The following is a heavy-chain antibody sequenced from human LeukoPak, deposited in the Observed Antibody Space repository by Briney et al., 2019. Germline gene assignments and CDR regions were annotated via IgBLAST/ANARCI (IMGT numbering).Heavy chain of an antibody. V-gene: IGHV4-31*03. J-gene: IGHJ4*02. CDR1: GGSISSGGYY. CDR2: IYYSGST. Sequence: SETLSLTCTVSGGSISSGGYYWSWIRQHPGKGLEWIGYIYYSGSTYCNPSLKSRVTISVDTSKNQFSLKLSSVTAADTAVYYCARGSSRWAFGYWGQGTLVTVSS. CDR3: ARGSSRWAFGY. D-gene: IGHD6-6*01.